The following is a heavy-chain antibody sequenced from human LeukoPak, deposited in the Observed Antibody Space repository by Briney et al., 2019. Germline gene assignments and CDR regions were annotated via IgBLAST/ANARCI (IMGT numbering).Heavy chain of an antibody. J-gene: IGHJ4*02. CDR1: GFTFSSYA. CDR2: INWSGGST. D-gene: IGHD5-18*01. V-gene: IGHV3-20*01. CDR3: ARDRSYGSFDY. Sequence: GGSLRLSCAGSGFTFSSYAMSWVRQAPGKGLEWVSGINWSGGSTFYADSVKGRFTISRDNAKNALYLQMNSLTAEDTALYHCARDRSYGSFDYWGQGTLVTVSS.